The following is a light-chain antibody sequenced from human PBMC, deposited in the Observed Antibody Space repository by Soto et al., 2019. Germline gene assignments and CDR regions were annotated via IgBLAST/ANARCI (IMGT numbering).Light chain of an antibody. CDR3: QQYNSYSRT. V-gene: IGKV1-5*01. CDR1: QSISSW. CDR2: DAS. J-gene: IGKJ1*01. Sequence: DIQMTQSPSTLSASVGDRVTITCRASQSISSWLAWYQQKPGKAPKLLISDASSLKSGVPSRFSGSGSATELTLTISSLQPDDFATYYCQQYNSYSRTFGQGTKVDIK.